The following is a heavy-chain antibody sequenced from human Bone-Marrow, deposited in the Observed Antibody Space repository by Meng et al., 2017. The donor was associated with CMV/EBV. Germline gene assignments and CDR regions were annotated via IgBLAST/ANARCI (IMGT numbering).Heavy chain of an antibody. CDR3: TRRMFSAVAGTDDAFDI. D-gene: IGHD6-19*01. J-gene: IGHJ3*02. Sequence: GESLKISCAASGFTFSSYSMNWVRQAPGKGLEWVSSISSSSIYIYYADSVKGRFTISRDNAKNSLYLQMNSLKTEDTAVYYCTRRMFSAVAGTDDAFDIWGQGTMVTVSS. CDR2: ISSSSIYI. CDR1: GFTFSSYS. V-gene: IGHV3-21*04.